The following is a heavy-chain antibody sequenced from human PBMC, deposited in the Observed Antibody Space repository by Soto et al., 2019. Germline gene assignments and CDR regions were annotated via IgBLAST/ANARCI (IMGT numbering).Heavy chain of an antibody. Sequence: SETLSLTCAVYGGSFSGYYWSWIRQPPGKGLEWIGSINHSGSTNYNPSLKSRVTISVDTSKNQFSLKLSSVTAADTAVYYCARGPQSAYFDYWGQGTLVTVSS. J-gene: IGHJ4*02. CDR1: GGSFSGYY. V-gene: IGHV4-34*01. CDR3: ARGPQSAYFDY. CDR2: INHSGST.